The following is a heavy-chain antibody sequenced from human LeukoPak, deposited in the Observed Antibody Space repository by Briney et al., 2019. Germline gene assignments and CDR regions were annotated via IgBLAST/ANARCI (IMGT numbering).Heavy chain of an antibody. Sequence: GGSLRLSCAASGFTFSLYSMNWVRQAPGKGLEWVSYITSGSSTIYYADSVKGRFTISRDNAKNSLFLQMNSLRAEDTAVYYCARDGGGDYWGQGTLVTVSS. CDR3: ARDGGGDY. V-gene: IGHV3-48*01. J-gene: IGHJ4*02. D-gene: IGHD3-16*01. CDR1: GFTFSLYS. CDR2: ITSGSSTI.